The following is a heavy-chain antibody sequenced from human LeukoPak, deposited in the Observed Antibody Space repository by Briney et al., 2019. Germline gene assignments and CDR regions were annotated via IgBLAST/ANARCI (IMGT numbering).Heavy chain of an antibody. V-gene: IGHV4-30-2*01. CDR1: GGSISSGTYS. Sequence: SETLSLTCAVSGGSISSGTYSWSWIRQPPGKGLEYIGYISHSGSTSYNPSLKSRVTISVDTSKNQFSLKLSSVTAADTAVYYCAKVEAPYFFDYWSQGTLVTVSS. J-gene: IGHJ4*02. CDR2: ISHSGST. CDR3: AKVEAPYFFDY.